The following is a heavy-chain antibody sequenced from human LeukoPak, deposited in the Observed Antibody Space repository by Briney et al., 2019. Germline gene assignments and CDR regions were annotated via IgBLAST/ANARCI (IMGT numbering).Heavy chain of an antibody. D-gene: IGHD2/OR15-2a*01. V-gene: IGHV3-23*01. CDR3: ARWFCNNINCYYDF. CDR1: GFSFRDYP. J-gene: IGHJ4*02. Sequence: GGSLRLSCEAAGFSFRDYPMGWVRRASGKRLEWVSGISAGADVIFYADPVKGRFTISRDTSENTLFLQMDSLRAEDTAVYYCARWFCNNINCYYDFWGRGTLVTVSS. CDR2: ISAGADVI.